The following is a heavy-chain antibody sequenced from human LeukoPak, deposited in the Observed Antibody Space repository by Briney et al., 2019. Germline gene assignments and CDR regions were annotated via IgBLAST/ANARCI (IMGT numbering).Heavy chain of an antibody. Sequence: PGGSLRFSCAASGFTFSSYAMHWVRQAPGKGLEWVAVISYDGGNKYYADSVKGRFTISRDNSKNTLYLQMNSLRAEDTAVYYCAELGITMIGGVWGKGTTVTISS. J-gene: IGHJ6*04. D-gene: IGHD3-10*02. CDR3: AELGITMIGGV. V-gene: IGHV3-30*04. CDR2: ISYDGGNK. CDR1: GFTFSSYA.